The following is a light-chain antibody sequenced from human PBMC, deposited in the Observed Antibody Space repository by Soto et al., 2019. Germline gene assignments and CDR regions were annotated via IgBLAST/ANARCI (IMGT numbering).Light chain of an antibody. CDR1: QSVSSSY. Sequence: EIVLTQSPATLSLSPGERATLSCGASQSVSSSYLAWYHQKPGLAPRLLIYDASSRATGIPDRFSGSGSGTDFTLTISRLEPEDFAVYYGHQYGSSPYTFGLGTKLEIK. CDR2: DAS. CDR3: HQYGSSPYT. V-gene: IGKV3D-20*01. J-gene: IGKJ2*01.